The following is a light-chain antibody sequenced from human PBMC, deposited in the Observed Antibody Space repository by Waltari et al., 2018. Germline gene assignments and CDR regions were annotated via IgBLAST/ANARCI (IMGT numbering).Light chain of an antibody. V-gene: IGLV1-44*01. CDR1: SSNIGKNA. CDR2: AND. Sequence: QSVLTQAPSESGTPGQRVTISCSGSSSNIGKNAVNWYQQVPGTAPKLLIYANDQLPSGVPDRCSGSKSGTSASLVISGLQAEDEADYYCAAWDDNVNGLFGGGTKLTVL. J-gene: IGLJ3*02. CDR3: AAWDDNVNGL.